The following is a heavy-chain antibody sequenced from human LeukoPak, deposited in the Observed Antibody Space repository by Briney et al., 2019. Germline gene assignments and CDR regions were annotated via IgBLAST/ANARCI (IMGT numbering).Heavy chain of an antibody. CDR2: IYYSGST. CDR3: ATQTTVAPGRIDY. Sequence: SETLSLTCTVSDGSISSSSYYWGWIRQPPGKGLEWIGSIYYSGSTYYNPSLKSRVTISVDTSKNQFSLKLSSVTAADTAVYYCATQTTVAPGRIDYWGQGTLVTVSS. CDR1: DGSISSSSYY. J-gene: IGHJ4*02. D-gene: IGHD4-23*01. V-gene: IGHV4-39*07.